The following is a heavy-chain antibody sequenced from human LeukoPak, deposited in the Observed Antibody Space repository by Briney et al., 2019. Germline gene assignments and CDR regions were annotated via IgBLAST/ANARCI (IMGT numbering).Heavy chain of an antibody. CDR3: ARGGRIVGATHFDY. D-gene: IGHD1-26*01. Sequence: SETLSLTCTVSGGSISISNYYWGWIRQPPGKGLEWIGNIYYSGSTYYNPSLKSRVTISVDTSKNQFSLRLTSVTAADTAVYYCARGGRIVGATHFDYWGQGTLVTVSS. CDR2: IYYSGST. CDR1: GGSISISNYY. V-gene: IGHV4-39*07. J-gene: IGHJ4*02.